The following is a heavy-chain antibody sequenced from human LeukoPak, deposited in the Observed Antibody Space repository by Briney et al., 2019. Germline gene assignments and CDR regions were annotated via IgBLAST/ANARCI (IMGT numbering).Heavy chain of an antibody. V-gene: IGHV4-34*01. CDR1: GGSFSGYY. J-gene: IGHJ5*02. Sequence: SETLSLTCAVYGGSFSGYYWSWIRQPPGKGLEWIGEINHSGSTNYNPSLKSRVTISVDTSKNQFSLKLSSVTAADTAVYYCARAPYSGYGLPPSEANWFDPWGQGTLVTVSS. CDR3: ARAPYSGYGLPPSEANWFDP. CDR2: INHSGST. D-gene: IGHD5-12*01.